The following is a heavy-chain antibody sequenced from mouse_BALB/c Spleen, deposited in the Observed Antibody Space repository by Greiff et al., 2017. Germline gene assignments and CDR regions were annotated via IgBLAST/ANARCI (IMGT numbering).Heavy chain of an antibody. Sequence: QVQLQQPGAELVKPGASVKLSCKASGYTFTSYWMHWVKQRPGQGLEWIGEINPSNGRTNYNEKFKSKATLTVDKSSSTAYMQLSSLTSEDSAVYYCARKGILLSDYAMDYWGQGTSVTVSS. CDR3: ARKGILLSDYAMDY. CDR2: INPSNGRT. V-gene: IGHV1S81*02. J-gene: IGHJ4*01. D-gene: IGHD2-10*01. CDR1: GYTFTSYW.